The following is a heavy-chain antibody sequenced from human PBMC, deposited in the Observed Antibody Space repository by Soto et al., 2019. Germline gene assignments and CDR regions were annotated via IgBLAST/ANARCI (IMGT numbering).Heavy chain of an antibody. CDR2: IYYSGST. D-gene: IGHD2-15*01. CDR1: GGSISSGDYY. V-gene: IGHV4-30-4*01. Sequence: SETLSLTCTVSGGSISSGDYYWSWIRQPPGKGLEWIGYIYYSGSTYYNPSLKSRVTISVDTSKNQFSLKLSSVTAADTAVYYCASHTRVVVAPLDVWGQGTTVTVS. CDR3: ASHTRVVVAPLDV. J-gene: IGHJ6*02.